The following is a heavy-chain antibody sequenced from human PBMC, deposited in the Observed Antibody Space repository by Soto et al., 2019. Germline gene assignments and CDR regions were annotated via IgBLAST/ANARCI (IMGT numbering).Heavy chain of an antibody. CDR3: ARKLAAGADY. CDR1: GFTFSSYS. V-gene: IGHV3-21*01. Sequence: XGSLRLSCAASGFTFSSYSMNWVRQAPGKGLEWVSSISSSSSYIYYADSVKGRFTISRDNAKNSLYLQMNGLRAEDTAVYYCARKLAAGADYWGQGTLVTVSS. CDR2: ISSSSSYI. J-gene: IGHJ4*02. D-gene: IGHD6-13*01.